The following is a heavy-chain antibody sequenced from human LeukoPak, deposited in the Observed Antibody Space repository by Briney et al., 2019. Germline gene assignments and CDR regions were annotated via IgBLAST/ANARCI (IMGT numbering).Heavy chain of an antibody. CDR1: GFTLSRYG. CDR3: VSHLVHGFDY. D-gene: IGHD6-6*01. J-gene: IGHJ4*02. V-gene: IGHV3-30*03. CDR2: ISYYGINK. Sequence: LXLSCAASGFTLSRYGMQWGCQGPGKGVECVALISYYGINKFYADSVMGLFTISKHYSKNPLYLQMNSLTAEYTAVYYCVSHLVHGFDYWGQGTLVTVSS.